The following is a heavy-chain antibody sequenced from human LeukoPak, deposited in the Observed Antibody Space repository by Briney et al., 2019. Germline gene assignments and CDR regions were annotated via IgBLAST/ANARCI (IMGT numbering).Heavy chain of an antibody. J-gene: IGHJ4*02. CDR3: ARGRYFDWLLPFDH. CDR2: FDSEDGET. CDR1: GYTLSELS. D-gene: IGHD3-9*01. V-gene: IGHV1-24*01. Sequence: GASVKVSCKVSGYTLSELSMHWVRQAPGKGLEWMGGFDSEDGETIYAQKFQGRVTMTRNTSISTAYMELSSLRSEDTAVYYCARGRYFDWLLPFDHWGQGTLVTVSS.